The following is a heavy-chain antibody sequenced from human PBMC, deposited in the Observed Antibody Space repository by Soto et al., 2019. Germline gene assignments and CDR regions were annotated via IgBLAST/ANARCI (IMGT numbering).Heavy chain of an antibody. CDR1: GFTFSNYA. CDR3: AKDPENYYGSGSYYNHYYFDY. J-gene: IGHJ4*02. Sequence: GGSLRLSCAASGFTFSNYAMSWVRQAPGKGLEWVSAISGSGGSTYYADSVKGRFTISRDNSKNTLYLQMNSLRAEDTAVYYCAKDPENYYGSGSYYNHYYFDYWGQGTLVTVSS. V-gene: IGHV3-23*01. D-gene: IGHD3-10*01. CDR2: ISGSGGST.